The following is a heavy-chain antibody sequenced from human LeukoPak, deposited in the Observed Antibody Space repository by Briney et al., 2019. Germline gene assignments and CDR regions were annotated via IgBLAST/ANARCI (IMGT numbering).Heavy chain of an antibody. V-gene: IGHV4-4*07. J-gene: IGHJ6*02. CDR3: ARDRQHRYSSSWRYCYGMDV. Sequence: SETLSLTCTVSGGSISSYYWSWIRQPAGKGLEWIGRIYTSGSTNYNPSLKSRVTMSVDTSKNQFSLKLSSVTAADTAVYYCARDRQHRYSSSWRYCYGMDVWGQGTTVTVSS. CDR1: GGSISSYY. D-gene: IGHD6-13*01. CDR2: IYTSGST.